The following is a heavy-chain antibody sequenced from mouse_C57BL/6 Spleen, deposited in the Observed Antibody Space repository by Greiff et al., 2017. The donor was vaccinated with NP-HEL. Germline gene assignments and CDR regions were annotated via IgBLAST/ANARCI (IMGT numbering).Heavy chain of an antibody. CDR3: AREANYGNYWYFDV. CDR1: GYSITSGYY. Sequence: EVKLQESGPGLVKPSQSLSLTCSVTGYSITSGYYWNWIRQFPGNKLEWMGYISYDGSNNYNQSLKNRISITRDTSKNQFLLKLNSVTTEDTATXYCAREANYGNYWYFDVWGTGTTVTVSS. J-gene: IGHJ1*03. D-gene: IGHD2-1*01. CDR2: ISYDGSN. V-gene: IGHV3-6*01.